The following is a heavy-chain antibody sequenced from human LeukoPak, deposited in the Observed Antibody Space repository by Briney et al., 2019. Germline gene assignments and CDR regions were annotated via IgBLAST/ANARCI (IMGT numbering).Heavy chain of an antibody. V-gene: IGHV5-51*01. Sequence: GESLKISCKGSGYSFTSYWIGWVRQMPGKGLEWMGIIYPGDSDTRYSPSFQGQVTISADKSISTAYLQWSSLKASDTAMYYCARHRRDGYNNGDWYFDLWGRGTLVTVSS. D-gene: IGHD5-24*01. CDR2: IYPGDSDT. J-gene: IGHJ2*01. CDR3: ARHRRDGYNNGDWYFDL. CDR1: GYSFTSYW.